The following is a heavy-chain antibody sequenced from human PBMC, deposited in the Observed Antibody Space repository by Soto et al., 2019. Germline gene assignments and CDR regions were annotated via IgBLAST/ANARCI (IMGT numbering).Heavy chain of an antibody. CDR3: ARDLGGSHDY. V-gene: IGHV3-74*01. J-gene: IGHJ4*02. D-gene: IGHD3-16*01. CDR2: IKTDESVT. CDR1: GFTFSTYW. Sequence: EVQLVESGGGILQPGGSLRLSCAASGFTFSTYWMHWVRQAPGKGLVWVSRIKTDESVTTYADSVKGRFTISRDNAKNTRYLQLNTLRAEDTAVYYCARDLGGSHDYWGRGTLVTVSS.